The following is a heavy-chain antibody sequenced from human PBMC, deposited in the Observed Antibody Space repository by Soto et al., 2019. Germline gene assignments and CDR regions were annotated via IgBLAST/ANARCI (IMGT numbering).Heavy chain of an antibody. CDR2: ISGSGGST. CDR1: GFTFSSYA. J-gene: IGHJ4*02. D-gene: IGHD2-15*01. Sequence: GGSLRLSCAASGFTFSSYAMSWVRQAPGKGLEWVSAISGSGGSTYYADSVKGRFTISRDNSKNTLYLQMNSLRAEDTAVYYCADLVAATNRLYWGQGTLVTVSS. V-gene: IGHV3-23*01. CDR3: ADLVAATNRLY.